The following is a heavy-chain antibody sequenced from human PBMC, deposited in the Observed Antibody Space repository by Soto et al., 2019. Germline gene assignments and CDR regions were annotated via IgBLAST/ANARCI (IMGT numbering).Heavy chain of an antibody. D-gene: IGHD5-18*01. V-gene: IGHV4-61*01. CDR1: GGSVSSGSYY. CDR2: IYNSGST. Sequence: QVQLQESGPGLVKPSETLSLTCTVSGGSVSSGSYYWSWIRQPPGKGLEWIGYIYNSGSTNYNPSIKSRVTISVDTSKNQFSLKLSSVTAADTAVYYCARPLYSYGPMDVWGQGTTVTVSS. J-gene: IGHJ6*02. CDR3: ARPLYSYGPMDV.